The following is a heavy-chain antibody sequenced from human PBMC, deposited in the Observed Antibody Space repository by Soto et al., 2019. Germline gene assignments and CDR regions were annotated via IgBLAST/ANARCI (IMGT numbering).Heavy chain of an antibody. J-gene: IGHJ3*02. CDR3: ARVPGVVVSADDAFDI. CDR1: GGSVSSNNW. D-gene: IGHD2-21*02. V-gene: IGHV4-4*02. CDR2: IYHSGSA. Sequence: QVQLQESGPGLVKPSGTLSLTCAVSGGSVSSNNWWSWVRQSPAKGLEWMGEIYHSGSAHYNPSLKSRAAITLDKSKNLFSLRLTSVTAADTAVYYCARVPGVVVSADDAFDIWGPGTRVIVSS.